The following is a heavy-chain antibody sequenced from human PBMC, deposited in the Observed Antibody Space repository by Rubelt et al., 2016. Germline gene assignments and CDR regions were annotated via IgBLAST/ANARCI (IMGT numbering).Heavy chain of an antibody. Sequence: QVQLVQSGAEVKKPGASVKVSCKASGYTFTSYYIHWVRQAPGQGLEWMGIINPSGGITNYAQKFQGRVTMTSDTSTSTVYMDLSSLRSEDTAVYYCVGGVYYSGWNLGYWGQGTLVTVSS. D-gene: IGHD6-19*01. CDR3: VGGVYYSGWNLGY. CDR1: GYTFTSYY. CDR2: INPSGGIT. J-gene: IGHJ4*02. V-gene: IGHV1-46*03.